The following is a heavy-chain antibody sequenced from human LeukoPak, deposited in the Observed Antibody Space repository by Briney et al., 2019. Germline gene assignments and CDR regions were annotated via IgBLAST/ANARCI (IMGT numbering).Heavy chain of an antibody. V-gene: IGHV1-18*01. Sequence: ASVKVSCKASGYTFTSYGISGVRQAPGQGLEWMGWISAYNGNTNYAQKLQGRVTMTTDTSTSTAYMELRSLRSDDTAVYYCARDWDYYDSSGHLDYWGQGTLVTVSS. D-gene: IGHD3-22*01. CDR1: GYTFTSYG. J-gene: IGHJ4*02. CDR3: ARDWDYYDSSGHLDY. CDR2: ISAYNGNT.